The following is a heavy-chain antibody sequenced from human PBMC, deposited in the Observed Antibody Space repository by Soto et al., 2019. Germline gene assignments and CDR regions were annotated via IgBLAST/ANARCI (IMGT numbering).Heavy chain of an antibody. V-gene: IGHV4-4*02. J-gene: IGHJ5*02. Sequence: SETLSLTCAVSGGSISSSNWWSWVRQPPGKGLEWIGEIYHSGSTNYNPSLKSRDTKSVDKSKNQFSLKLSSVTAADTALFFFACRFVVFWSGRPKNWFDPWGQGTLVTVS. CDR1: GGSISSSNW. D-gene: IGHD3-3*01. CDR2: IYHSGST. CDR3: ACRFVVFWSGRPKNWFDP.